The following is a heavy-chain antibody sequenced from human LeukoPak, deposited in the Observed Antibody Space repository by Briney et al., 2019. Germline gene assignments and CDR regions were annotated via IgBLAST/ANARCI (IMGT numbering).Heavy chain of an antibody. CDR2: IKEDGSEE. CDR3: VRDVGYYLFDF. CDR1: GFIFSHYW. J-gene: IGHJ4*02. D-gene: IGHD1-26*01. Sequence: GGSLRLSCVASGFIFSHYWMTWVRQAPGKGLEWVGHIKEDGSEERYVDSVRGRFAISRDNAKNSLFLQMNSLGVDDTAMYFCVRDVGYYLFDFWGRGALVTVSS. V-gene: IGHV3-7*03.